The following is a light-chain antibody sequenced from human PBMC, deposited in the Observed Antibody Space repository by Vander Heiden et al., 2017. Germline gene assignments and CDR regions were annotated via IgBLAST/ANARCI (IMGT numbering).Light chain of an antibody. CDR3: SAYTSSHTLV. CDR2: DVS. Sequence: SALPQPASVSGSPGPSIPISCTGTSSDVGGYNYVSWYQQRPGKAPELMIYDVSTRPSGVSNRFSGSKSGNTASLTISGLQAEDEADYYCSAYTSSHTLVFGGGTKLTVL. CDR1: SSDVGGYNY. J-gene: IGLJ3*02. V-gene: IGLV2-14*03.